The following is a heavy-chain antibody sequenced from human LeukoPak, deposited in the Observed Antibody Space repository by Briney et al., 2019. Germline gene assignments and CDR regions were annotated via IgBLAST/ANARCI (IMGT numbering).Heavy chain of an antibody. CDR3: AKDGPDITVFDHFDN. CDR2: ISKDGSAQ. D-gene: IGHD5-12*01. CDR1: GFTFSNYV. V-gene: IGHV3-30*18. J-gene: IGHJ4*02. Sequence: GGSLRLSCAASGFTFSNYVMHWVRQAPGKGLEWVAAISKDGSAQFHADSVKGRFTISRDNSKSTLYLQMNSLRAEDTAFYYCAKDGPDITVFDHFDNWGQGTLVTVSS.